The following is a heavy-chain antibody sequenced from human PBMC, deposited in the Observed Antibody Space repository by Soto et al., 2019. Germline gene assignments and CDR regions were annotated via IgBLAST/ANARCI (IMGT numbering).Heavy chain of an antibody. CDR1: GDSINNSHW. V-gene: IGHV4-4*02. CDR3: AREVNSSPAHGQHRFDP. D-gene: IGHD6-13*01. J-gene: IGHJ5*02. CDR2: TYHSGTT. Sequence: QVQLQESGPGLVQPSGTLSLTCAVSGDSINNSHWWSWVRQTPGKGREWIGETYHSGTTNCNPSLKTRTTISIDKSKNQFSLKMNSVTAADTAVYYCAREVNSSPAHGQHRFDPWGQGTLVTVSS.